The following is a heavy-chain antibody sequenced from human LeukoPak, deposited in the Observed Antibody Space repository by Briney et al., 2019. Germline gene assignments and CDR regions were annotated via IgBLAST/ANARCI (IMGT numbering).Heavy chain of an antibody. D-gene: IGHD3-10*01. CDR1: GYSFTSYW. CDR2: IYPGDSDT. J-gene: IGHJ4*02. CDR3: ARRIIRGVITSPFDY. Sequence: GESLKISCKGSGYSFTSYWIGWVRQMPGKGLEWMGIIYPGDSDTTYSPPFQGQITISADKSISTAYLQWSSLKASDTAMYYCARRIIRGVITSPFDYWGQGALVTVSS. V-gene: IGHV5-51*01.